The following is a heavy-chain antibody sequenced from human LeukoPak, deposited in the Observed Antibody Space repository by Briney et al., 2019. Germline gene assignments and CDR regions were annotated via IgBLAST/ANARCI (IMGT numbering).Heavy chain of an antibody. D-gene: IGHD4-11*01. CDR3: AKMGTRLNDYDAFDI. J-gene: IGHJ3*02. Sequence: GGSLRLSCAVSGFTFSSYAMSWVRQAPGKGLEWVSSISSSGGSTYYADSVKGRFTISRDNSKNTLYLQMNSLRAEDTAVYYCAKMGTRLNDYDAFDIWGQGTMVTVSS. V-gene: IGHV3-23*01. CDR2: ISSSGGST. CDR1: GFTFSSYA.